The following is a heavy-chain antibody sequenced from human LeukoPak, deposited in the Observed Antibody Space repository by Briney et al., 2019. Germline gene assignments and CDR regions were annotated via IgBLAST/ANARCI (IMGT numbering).Heavy chain of an antibody. CDR1: GFTFSTYW. V-gene: IGHV3-74*01. CDR3: ARSPHDY. J-gene: IGHJ4*02. CDR2: INSDGSTT. Sequence: GGSLRLSCAASGFTFSTYWMHWVRQAPGKGLVWVSRINSDGSTTSYADSVKGRFTISRDNAKNTPYLQMNSLRAGDTAVYFCARSPHDYWGQGTLVTVSS.